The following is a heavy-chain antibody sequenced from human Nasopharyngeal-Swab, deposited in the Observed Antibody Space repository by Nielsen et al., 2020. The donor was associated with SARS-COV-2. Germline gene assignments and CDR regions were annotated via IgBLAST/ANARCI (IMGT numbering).Heavy chain of an antibody. V-gene: IGHV1-46*01. CDR3: ARDRVLIAADGTIPAYYYYYGMDV. Sequence: WVRQAPGQGLEWMGIINPSGGSTSYAQKFQGRVTMTRDTSTSTVYMELSSLRSEDTAVYYCARDRVLIAADGTIPAYYYYYGMDVWGQGTTVTVSS. J-gene: IGHJ6*02. D-gene: IGHD6-13*01. CDR2: INPSGGST.